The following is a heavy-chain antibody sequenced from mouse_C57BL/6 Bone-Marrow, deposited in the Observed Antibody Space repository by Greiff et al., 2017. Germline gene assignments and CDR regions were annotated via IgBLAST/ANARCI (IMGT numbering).Heavy chain of an antibody. D-gene: IGHD2-1*01. CDR1: GFSLSTSNMG. Sequence: QVTLKVSGPGILQPSQTLSLTCSFSGFSLSTSNMGIGWIRQPSGKGLEWLAHLWWNDDKYYHPSLKSRLTISKDTSNNPVFLKITSVDTADTATYYCAQMGSTRADFDYWGQGTTLTVAS. J-gene: IGHJ2*01. CDR3: AQMGSTRADFDY. CDR2: LWWNDDK. V-gene: IGHV8-5*01.